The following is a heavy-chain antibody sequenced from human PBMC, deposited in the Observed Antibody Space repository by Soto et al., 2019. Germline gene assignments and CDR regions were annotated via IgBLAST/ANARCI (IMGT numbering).Heavy chain of an antibody. D-gene: IGHD3-10*01. CDR2: IVVGTGDT. CDR1: VFTFTSSS. CDR3: AADRGYL. J-gene: IGHJ5*02. V-gene: IGHV1-58*01. Sequence: QIQLVQSGPEVKKPGTSVKVSCKASVFTFTSSSVQWVRQARGQGLEWMGWIVVGTGDTKYAQKFQERVTFNRDISTSTAYMEVSSPRSEDTAVYYCAADRGYLWGQGTLVTVSS.